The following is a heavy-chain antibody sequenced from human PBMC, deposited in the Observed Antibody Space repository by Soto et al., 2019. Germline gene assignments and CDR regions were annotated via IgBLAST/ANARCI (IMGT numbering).Heavy chain of an antibody. CDR3: GKDFGSRSSIDF. D-gene: IGHD3-10*01. CDR1: GFTFSDYG. Sequence: QVQLVESGGGVVQLGKSLRLSCAASGFTFSDYGMHWVRQAPGKGLEWMAVISFDGSHKYYADSVKGRFNISRDNSKNKLYLQMNGLRPEDTAVYNCGKDFGSRSSIDFWGQGTLVTVSS. J-gene: IGHJ4*02. CDR2: ISFDGSHK. V-gene: IGHV3-30*18.